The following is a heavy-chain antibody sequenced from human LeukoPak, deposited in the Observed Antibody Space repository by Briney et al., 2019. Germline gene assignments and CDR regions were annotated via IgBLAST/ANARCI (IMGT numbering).Heavy chain of an antibody. D-gene: IGHD1-1*01. CDR2: IYPGDSDA. V-gene: IGHV5-51*01. Sequence: GESLKISCKGSGYSFTGYWIGWVRQMPGKGLEWMGIIYPGDSDARYSPSFQGQVTISADKSISTAYLQWNSLKASDTSIYYCARSGTAGTLASFDYWGQGTLVTVSS. CDR3: ARSGTAGTLASFDY. J-gene: IGHJ4*02. CDR1: GYSFTGYW.